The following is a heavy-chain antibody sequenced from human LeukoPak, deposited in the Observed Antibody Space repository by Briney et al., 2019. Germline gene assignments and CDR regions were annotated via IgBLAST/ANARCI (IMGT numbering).Heavy chain of an antibody. V-gene: IGHV4-34*01. CDR1: SGSFSGYY. Sequence: TSETLSLTCAVYSGSFSGYYWSWIRQPPGKGLEWIGEINHSGSTNYNPSLKSRVTISVDTSKNQFSLKLSSVTAADTAVYYCARGSTFTIFGVVAASWFDPWGQGTLVTVSS. CDR3: ARGSTFTIFGVVAASWFDP. D-gene: IGHD3-3*01. J-gene: IGHJ5*02. CDR2: INHSGST.